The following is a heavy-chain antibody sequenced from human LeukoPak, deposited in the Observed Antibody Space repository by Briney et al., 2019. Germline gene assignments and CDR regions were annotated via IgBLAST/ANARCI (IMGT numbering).Heavy chain of an antibody. J-gene: IGHJ5*02. V-gene: IGHV4-31*03. CDR2: IYYSGST. CDR3: ARETDYYDSGGYYLQWFDH. CDR1: GGSISSGGYY. D-gene: IGHD3-22*01. Sequence: SQTLSLTCTVSGGSISSGGYYWSWLRQHPGKGLEWIGYIYYSGSTSYKPSLKSRVAISLYTSKNQFSLKLSSVTAADTAVYYCARETDYYDSGGYYLQWFDHWGQGTLVTVSS.